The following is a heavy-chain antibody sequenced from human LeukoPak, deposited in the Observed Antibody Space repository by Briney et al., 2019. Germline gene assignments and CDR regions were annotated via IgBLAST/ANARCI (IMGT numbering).Heavy chain of an antibody. CDR3: ARDLPAYYYDSSGYYPSWFDP. Sequence: VSCKAXGYTFTSYYMHWVRQAPGQGLEWMGIINPSGGSTSYAQKFQGRVTMTRDTSTSTVYMELSSLRSEDTAVYYCARDLPAYYYDSSGYYPSWFDPWGQGTLVTVSS. J-gene: IGHJ5*02. D-gene: IGHD3-22*01. CDR1: GYTFTSYY. CDR2: INPSGGST. V-gene: IGHV1-46*01.